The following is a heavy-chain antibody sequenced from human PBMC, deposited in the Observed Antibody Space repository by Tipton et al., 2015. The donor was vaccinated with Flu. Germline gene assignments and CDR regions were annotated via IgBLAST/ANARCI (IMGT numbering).Heavy chain of an antibody. CDR3: ARDREGVSTY. V-gene: IGHV3-7*01. J-gene: IGHJ4*02. CDR2: INQDGSEI. Sequence: SGLMFSDYWQSWLRQAPGKGLEWVASINQDGSEIYYVDSVKGRFIISRDNAKKSLYLQMSSLRAEDTALYYCARDREGVSTYWGQGTLVTVSS. D-gene: IGHD3-10*01. CDR1: GLMFSDYW.